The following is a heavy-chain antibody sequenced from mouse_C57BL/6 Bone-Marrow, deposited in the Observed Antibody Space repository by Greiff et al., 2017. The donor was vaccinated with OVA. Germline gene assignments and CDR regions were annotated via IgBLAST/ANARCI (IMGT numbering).Heavy chain of an antibody. D-gene: IGHD1-1*01. Sequence: EVMLVESGGGLVKPGGSLKLSCAASGFTFSSYTMSWVRQTPEKRLEWVATISGGGGNTYYPDSVKGRFTISRDNAKNTLYLQMSSLRSEDTALYYCARHDGSSHWYFDVWGTGTTVTVSS. CDR1: GFTFSSYT. CDR3: ARHDGSSHWYFDV. J-gene: IGHJ1*03. V-gene: IGHV5-9*01. CDR2: ISGGGGNT.